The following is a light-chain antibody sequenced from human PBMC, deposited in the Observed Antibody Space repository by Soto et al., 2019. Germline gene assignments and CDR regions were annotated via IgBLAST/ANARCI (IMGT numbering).Light chain of an antibody. CDR2: SND. CDR1: NANIGNNF. Sequence: QSVLTQPPSASGTPGQRVTISFSGRNANIGNNFVCWYQQLPGTAPKLLIYSNDQRPSGVPDRFSGSKSGTSASLAISGLRSEYEADYYCVAWDVSLSGLVFGTGTKLTVL. V-gene: IGLV1-47*02. CDR3: VAWDVSLSGLV. J-gene: IGLJ1*01.